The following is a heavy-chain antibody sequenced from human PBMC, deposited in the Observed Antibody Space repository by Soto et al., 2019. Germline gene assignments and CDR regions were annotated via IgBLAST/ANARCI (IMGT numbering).Heavy chain of an antibody. J-gene: IGHJ5*01. CDR3: ARVRQGCSANNCYFDP. D-gene: IGHD1-1*01. CDR2: VHISGHS. V-gene: IGHV4-4*02. Sequence: SETLSLTCTLSGGSVRAPDWWNWVRQSPDRGLEWIAEVHISGHSNYNPSLRSRVSVSIDSSKNQFYLNLNSVTAADTAIYYCARVRQGCSANNCYFDPWGQGTQVTVSS. CDR1: GGSVRAPDW.